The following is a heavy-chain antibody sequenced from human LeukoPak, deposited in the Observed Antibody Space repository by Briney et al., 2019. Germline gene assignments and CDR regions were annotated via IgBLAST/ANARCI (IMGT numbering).Heavy chain of an antibody. CDR1: GFTFSSYS. CDR2: ISGSGGST. Sequence: PGGSLRLSCAASGFTFSSYSMSWVRQAPGKGLEWVSAISGSGGSTYYADSVKGRFTISRDNSKNTLYLQMNSLRAEDTAVYYCAKESGYSGYEGTDYWGQGTLVTVSS. J-gene: IGHJ4*02. D-gene: IGHD5-12*01. V-gene: IGHV3-23*01. CDR3: AKESGYSGYEGTDY.